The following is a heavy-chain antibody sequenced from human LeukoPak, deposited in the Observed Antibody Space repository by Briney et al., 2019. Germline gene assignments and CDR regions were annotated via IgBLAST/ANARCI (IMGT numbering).Heavy chain of an antibody. CDR2: ISYDENNK. J-gene: IGHJ4*02. CDR3: AKAGTQQWLLFVGVY. CDR1: GFTFSAYA. Sequence: GGSLRLSCAASGFTFSAYALHWVHQAPGKGLEWVALISYDENNKYYADSVKGRFTISRDNSKDIVYLQMNSLRVEDTAMYYCAKAGTQQWLLFVGVYWGQGALVTVSS. V-gene: IGHV3-30-3*01. D-gene: IGHD6-19*01.